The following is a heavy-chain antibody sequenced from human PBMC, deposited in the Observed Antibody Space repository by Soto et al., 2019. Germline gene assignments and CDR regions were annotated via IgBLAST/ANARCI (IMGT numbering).Heavy chain of an antibody. CDR3: VRGPYNYNSRYFDY. Sequence: XETLSLTCAVAGGSFSGYFWTWIRQPPGKGLEWLAEINHSGTTNYNPSVESRVSMSVDTSKNQFSLRLYSVTAADTAVYYCVRGPYNYNSRYFDYWGQGTLVTVSS. V-gene: IGHV4-34*01. CDR2: INHSGTT. CDR1: GGSFSGYF. J-gene: IGHJ4*02. D-gene: IGHD1-1*01.